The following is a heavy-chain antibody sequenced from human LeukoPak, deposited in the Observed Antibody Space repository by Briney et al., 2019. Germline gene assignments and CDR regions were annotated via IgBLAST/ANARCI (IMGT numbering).Heavy chain of an antibody. CDR1: GFALSSHW. D-gene: IGHD3-3*01. CDR2: VNRDGSET. J-gene: IGHJ4*02. V-gene: IGHV3-7*03. Sequence: GGSLRLSCAASGFALSSHWMTWVRQVPGRGPEWVANVNRDGSETYYLDSVKGRFTISRDNTKNSLYLQMNSLRAEDTAVFYCARDQYDTWSRRGNFDSWGQGTLVIVSS. CDR3: ARDQYDTWSRRGNFDS.